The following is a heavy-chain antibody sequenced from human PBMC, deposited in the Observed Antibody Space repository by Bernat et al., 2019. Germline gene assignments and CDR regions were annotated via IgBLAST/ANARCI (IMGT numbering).Heavy chain of an antibody. CDR3: ARDAQRWGYYSSSSSH. CDR2: IWYDGSNK. J-gene: IGHJ4*02. CDR1: GFTFSSYG. V-gene: IGHV3-33*01. Sequence: QVQLVESGGGVVQPGRSLRLSCAASGFTFSSYGMHWVRQAPGKGLEWVAVIWYDGSNKYYADSVKGRFTISRDNSKNTLYLQMNSLRAEDTAVYYCARDAQRWGYYSSSSSHWGQGTLVTVSS. D-gene: IGHD6-6*01.